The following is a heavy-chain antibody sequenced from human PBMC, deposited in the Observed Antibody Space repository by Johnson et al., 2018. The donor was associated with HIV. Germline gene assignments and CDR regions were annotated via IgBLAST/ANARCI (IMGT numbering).Heavy chain of an antibody. CDR2: IYSGGST. V-gene: IGHV3-66*01. CDR1: GFTVSSNY. Sequence: VQLVESGGGLVQPGGSLRLSCAASGFTVSSNYMSWVRQAPGKGLELVSVIYSGGSTYYADSVKGRFTISRDNSKNTLYLQMNSLRAEGTAVYYCARDMEGYCSGGSCYSAAFDIWGQGTVVSVSS. D-gene: IGHD2-15*01. J-gene: IGHJ3*02. CDR3: ARDMEGYCSGGSCYSAAFDI.